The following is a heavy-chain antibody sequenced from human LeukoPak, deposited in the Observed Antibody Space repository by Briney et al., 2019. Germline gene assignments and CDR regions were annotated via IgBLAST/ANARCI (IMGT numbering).Heavy chain of an antibody. J-gene: IGHJ3*02. CDR2: ISSSSSYI. CDR3: ARAVIQFGHDAFDI. D-gene: IGHD2-21*01. V-gene: IGHV3-21*01. CDR1: GFTFSSYS. Sequence: GGSLRLSCAASGFTFSSYSMNWVHQAPGKGLEWVSSISSSSSYIYYADSVKGRFTISRDNAKNSLYLQMNSLRAEDTAVYYCARAVIQFGHDAFDIWGQGTMVTVSS.